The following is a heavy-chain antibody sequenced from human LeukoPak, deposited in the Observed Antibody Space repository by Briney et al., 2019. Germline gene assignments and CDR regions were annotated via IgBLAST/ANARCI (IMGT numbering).Heavy chain of an antibody. CDR1: GFTFSSYS. CDR3: ASLRYDSSGYYDY. Sequence: GGSLRLSCAASGFTFSSYSMNWVRQAPGKGLEWVSSISSSSSYIYYADSVKGRFTISRDNAKNSLYLQMNSLRAEDTAVYYCASLRYDSSGYYDYWGQGTLVTVSS. CDR2: ISSSSSYI. D-gene: IGHD3-22*01. V-gene: IGHV3-21*01. J-gene: IGHJ4*02.